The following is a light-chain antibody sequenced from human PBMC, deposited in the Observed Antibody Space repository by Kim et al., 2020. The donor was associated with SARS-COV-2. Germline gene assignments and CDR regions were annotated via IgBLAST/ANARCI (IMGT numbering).Light chain of an antibody. CDR3: QHSSSWPLT. CDR2: YAA. V-gene: IGKV3-11*01. J-gene: IGKJ4*01. Sequence: SPGERATLSCRASQSVSNYLAWYQQKPGEAPRLLIYYAASRATDIPARFSGSGSGTDFTLTLSNLEPEDFAVYYCQHSSSWPLTFGGGTKVDIK. CDR1: QSVSNY.